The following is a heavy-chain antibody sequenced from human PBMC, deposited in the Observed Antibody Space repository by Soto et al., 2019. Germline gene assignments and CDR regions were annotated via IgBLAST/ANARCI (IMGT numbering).Heavy chain of an antibody. CDR1: GYTFTSYG. V-gene: IGHV1-18*01. CDR3: VRLKLRLGELSFNWFDP. J-gene: IGHJ5*02. Sequence: QVQLVQSGAEVKKPGASVKVSCKASGYTFTSYGISWVRQAPGQGLEWMGWISAYNGNTNYAQKLQGRVTMTTDTSTSTAYMELRSLRSDDTAVYYCVRLKLRLGELSFNWFDPWGQGTLVTVSS. CDR2: ISAYNGNT. D-gene: IGHD3-16*02.